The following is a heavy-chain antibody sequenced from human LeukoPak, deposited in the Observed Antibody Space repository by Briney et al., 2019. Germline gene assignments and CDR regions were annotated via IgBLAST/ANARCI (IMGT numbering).Heavy chain of an antibody. CDR3: ARGVAAAGSYYFDY. CDR1: GGSISSYY. CDR2: IYYSGST. D-gene: IGHD6-13*01. Sequence: SETLSLTCTVSGGSISSYYWSWIRQPPGKGLEWIGYIYYSGSTNYNPSLKSRVTISVDTSKNQFSLKLSSVTAADTAVYYCARGVAAAGSYYFDYWGQGTLVTVPS. J-gene: IGHJ4*02. V-gene: IGHV4-59*01.